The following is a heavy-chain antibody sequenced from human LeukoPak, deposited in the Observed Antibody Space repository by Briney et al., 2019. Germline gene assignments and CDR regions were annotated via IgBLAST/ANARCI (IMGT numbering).Heavy chain of an antibody. D-gene: IGHD3-22*01. Sequence: SETLSLTCAVYGGSGSGYYWSLIRQPAGKGLEWIGEINHSGSTNYNPSLKSRVTISVDTSKNQFSLKLSSVTAADTAVYYCARAHIHYYDSSGYPGTPLPDYWGQGTLVTVSS. J-gene: IGHJ4*02. CDR3: ARAHIHYYDSSGYPGTPLPDY. V-gene: IGHV4-34*01. CDR2: INHSGST. CDR1: GGSGSGYY.